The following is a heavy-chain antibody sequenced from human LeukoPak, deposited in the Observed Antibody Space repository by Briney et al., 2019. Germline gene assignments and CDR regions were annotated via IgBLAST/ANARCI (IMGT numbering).Heavy chain of an antibody. J-gene: IGHJ4*02. CDR3: AKDRWELLLAPGPVDY. V-gene: IGHV3-30*18. D-gene: IGHD1-26*01. CDR2: SYDGSNK. Sequence: SYDGSNKYYADSVKGRFTISRDNSKNTLYLQMNSLRAEDTAVYYCAKDRWELLLAPGPVDYWGQGTLVTVSS.